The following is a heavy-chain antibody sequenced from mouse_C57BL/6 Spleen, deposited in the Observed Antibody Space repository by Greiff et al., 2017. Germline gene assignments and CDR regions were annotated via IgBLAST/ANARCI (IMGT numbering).Heavy chain of an antibody. V-gene: IGHV5-16*01. CDR1: GFTFSDYY. Sequence: EVKLVESEGGLVQPGGSVKLSCTASGFTFSDYYMAWVRQVPEKGLEWVANINYDGSSTYYLDSLKSRFIISRDNAKNILYLHMGSLKSEDTATYYCARDRDYFDDWGPGTTLTVSS. CDR3: ARDRDYFDD. CDR2: INYDGSST. D-gene: IGHD3-1*01. J-gene: IGHJ2*01.